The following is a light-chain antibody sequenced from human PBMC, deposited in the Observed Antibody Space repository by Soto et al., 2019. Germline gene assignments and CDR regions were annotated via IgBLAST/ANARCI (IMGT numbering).Light chain of an antibody. V-gene: IGKV3-20*01. CDR3: QQYGSSPT. Sequence: EIVLTQSPGNLSLSPGERATLSCRASQSVRTNYLAWYQQKPGQAPRLLIYGASSRATGIPDRFSGSGSGTDFTLTISRLEPEDFVVYYCQQYGSSPTFGQGTKVDI. J-gene: IGKJ1*01. CDR1: QSVRTNY. CDR2: GAS.